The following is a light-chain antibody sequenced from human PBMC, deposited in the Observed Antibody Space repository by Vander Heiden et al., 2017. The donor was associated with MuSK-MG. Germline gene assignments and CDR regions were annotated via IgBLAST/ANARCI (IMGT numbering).Light chain of an antibody. CDR3: CSYVGSGTWV. CDR1: SSDVGATNF. Sequence: QSALTQPASVSGYPGLSTSVSCTGSSSDVGATNFVSWYQHRPGQAPKLMIYEVTQRPSGVSDRFSGSKSGNTASLTISGLQAEDEADYYCCSYVGSGTWVFGGGTRLTVL. V-gene: IGLV2-23*02. CDR2: EVT. J-gene: IGLJ3*02.